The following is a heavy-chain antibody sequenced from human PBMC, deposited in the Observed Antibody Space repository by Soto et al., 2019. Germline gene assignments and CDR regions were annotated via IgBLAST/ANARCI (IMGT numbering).Heavy chain of an antibody. J-gene: IGHJ4*02. CDR2: LYHSESA. Sequence: VLLQESGPGLVKPSETLSLTCAVSGVSIIPSSWWSWVRQPPGKGLEWVGELYHSESAKYRPYLQGLVTISVDKSKTQFSLKLTSVVAADTAVYFCARLNGGYTEWGQGTLVTGSS. CDR1: GVSIIPSSW. CDR3: ARLNGGYTE. D-gene: IGHD2-8*01. V-gene: IGHV4-4*02.